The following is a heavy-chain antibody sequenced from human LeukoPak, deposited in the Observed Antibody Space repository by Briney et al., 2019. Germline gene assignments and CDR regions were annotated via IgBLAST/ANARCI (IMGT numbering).Heavy chain of an antibody. CDR1: GGSISSSSYY. V-gene: IGHV4-39*07. CDR2: IYYSGST. J-gene: IGHJ4*02. CDR3: ARVPGPLAYCGGDCSKISDY. Sequence: SETLSLTCTVSGGSISSSSYYWGWIRQPPGKGLEWIGSIYYSGSTYYNPSLKSRVTISVDTSKNQFSLKLSSVTAADTAVYYCARVPGPLAYCGGDCSKISDYWGQGTLVTVSS. D-gene: IGHD2-21*02.